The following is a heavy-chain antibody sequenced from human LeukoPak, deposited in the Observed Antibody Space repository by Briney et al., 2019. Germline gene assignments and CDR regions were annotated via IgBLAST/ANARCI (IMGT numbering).Heavy chain of an antibody. CDR3: ARHTLRMVRGPNNWFDP. CDR2: IYYSGST. V-gene: IGHV4-39*01. D-gene: IGHD3-10*01. Sequence: SETLSLTCTVSGGSISSSSYYWGWIRQPPGKGLEWIGSIYYSGSTYYNPSLKGRVTISVDTSKNQFSLKLSSVTAADTAVYYCARHTLRMVRGPNNWFDPWGQGTLVTVSS. J-gene: IGHJ5*02. CDR1: GGSISSSSYY.